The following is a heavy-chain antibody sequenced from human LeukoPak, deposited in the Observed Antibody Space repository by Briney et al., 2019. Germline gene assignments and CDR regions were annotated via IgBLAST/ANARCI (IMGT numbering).Heavy chain of an antibody. CDR2: IYYSGST. D-gene: IGHD6-13*01. Sequence: SQTLSLTCTFSGGSISSGDYYWSWIRQPPGKGLEWIGYIYYSGSTYYNPSLKSRVTISVDTSKNQFSLKLSSVTAADTAVYYCARVAAAQRGFDYWGQGTLVTVSS. CDR3: ARVAAAQRGFDY. V-gene: IGHV4-30-4*01. CDR1: GGSISSGDYY. J-gene: IGHJ4*02.